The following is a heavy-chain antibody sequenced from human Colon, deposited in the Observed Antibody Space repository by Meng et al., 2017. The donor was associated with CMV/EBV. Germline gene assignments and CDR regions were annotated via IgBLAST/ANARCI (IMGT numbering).Heavy chain of an antibody. D-gene: IGHD5-18*01. CDR2: INHSGST. CDR3: ARGSGPNSYGYEGYYFDY. Sequence: GSFSGYYWSWIRQPPGKGLECIGEINHSGSTNYNPSLKSRVTISVDTSKNQFSLKLSSVTAADTAVYYCARGSGPNSYGYEGYYFDYWGQGTLVTVSS. V-gene: IGHV4-34*01. CDR1: GSFSGYY. J-gene: IGHJ4*02.